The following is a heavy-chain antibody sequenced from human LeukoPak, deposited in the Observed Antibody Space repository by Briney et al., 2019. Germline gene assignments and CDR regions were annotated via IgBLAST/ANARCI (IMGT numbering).Heavy chain of an antibody. CDR1: GFTFSDYY. J-gene: IGHJ4*02. CDR3: ARDHSSSWNYFDY. V-gene: IGHV3-11*04. Sequence: PGGCLRLSCAASGFTFSDYYMNWIRQAPGKGLEWVSYISSSATTIYYADSVKGRFTISRDNAKKSLYLQMNSLRAEDTAVYYCARDHSSSWNYFDYWGQGTLVTVSS. D-gene: IGHD6-13*01. CDR2: ISSSATTI.